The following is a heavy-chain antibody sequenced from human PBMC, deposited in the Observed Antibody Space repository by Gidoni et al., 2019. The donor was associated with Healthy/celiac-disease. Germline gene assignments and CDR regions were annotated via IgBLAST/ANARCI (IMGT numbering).Heavy chain of an antibody. D-gene: IGHD6-13*01. CDR2: ISYDGSNK. CDR3: AREQQLSHSLLFDY. J-gene: IGHJ4*02. CDR1: GFTFSSYG. V-gene: IGHV3-30*03. Sequence: AQLVEAGGGVVPPGRSLRLSCAAAGFTFSSYGMHWVRQAPGKGLEWVAVISYDGSNKYYADSVKGRFTISRDNSKNTLYLQMNSLRAEDTAVYYCAREQQLSHSLLFDYWGQGTLVTVSS.